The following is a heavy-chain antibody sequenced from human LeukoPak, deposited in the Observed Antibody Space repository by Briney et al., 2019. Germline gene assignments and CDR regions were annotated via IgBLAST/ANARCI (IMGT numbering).Heavy chain of an antibody. CDR2: INPNSGGT. CDR3: ARDLNVGPQGY. V-gene: IGHV1/OR15-1*04. D-gene: IGHD3-16*01. Sequence: ASVKVSCKASGYIFTDYYMHWVRQAPGQELGWMGRINPNSGGTNYAQKFQGRVTITADESTSTAYMELSSLRSEDTAVYYCARDLNVGPQGYWGQGTLVTVSS. J-gene: IGHJ4*02. CDR1: GYIFTDYY.